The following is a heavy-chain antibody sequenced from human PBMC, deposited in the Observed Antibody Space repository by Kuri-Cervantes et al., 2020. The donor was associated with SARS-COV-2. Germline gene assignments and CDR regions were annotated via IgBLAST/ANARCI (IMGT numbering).Heavy chain of an antibody. CDR1: GGSFSVYY. J-gene: IGHJ4*02. V-gene: IGHV4-34*01. CDR2: INHSGST. CDR3: ARVDPTMTPDY. Sequence: SLSLTCAVRGGSFSVYYWSWIGYPPGKGLEWIGEINHSGSTNYNPSLKSRVTISVDTSKTQFSLKLSYVTAADSAVYYCARVDPTMTPDYWGQGTLVTVSS. D-gene: IGHD3-22*01.